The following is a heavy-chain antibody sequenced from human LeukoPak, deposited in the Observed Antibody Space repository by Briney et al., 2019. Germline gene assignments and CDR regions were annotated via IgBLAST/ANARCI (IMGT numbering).Heavy chain of an antibody. CDR3: ATQVTTMVRGVIGDY. J-gene: IGHJ4*02. V-gene: IGHV3-66*01. Sequence: GGSLRLSCADSGFTVSSNYMSWVRQAPGKGLEWVSVIYSGGSTYYADSVKGRFTISRDNSKNTLYLQMNSLRAEDTAVYYCATQVTTMVRGVIGDYWGQGTLVTVSS. CDR2: IYSGGST. CDR1: GFTVSSNY. D-gene: IGHD3-10*01.